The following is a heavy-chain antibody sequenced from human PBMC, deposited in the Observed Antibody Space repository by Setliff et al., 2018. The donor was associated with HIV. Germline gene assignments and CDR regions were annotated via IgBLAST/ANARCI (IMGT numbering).Heavy chain of an antibody. CDR1: GFTFSSYS. CDR3: ARYSLWDYYDTSGYHNWFDP. V-gene: IGHV3-21*01. Sequence: VRVRGSLRLSCAASGFTFSSYSMNWVRQAPGKGLEWVSSISSSGNYIYYADSVKGRFTISRDNAKNLLYLQMNSLRAEDTAVYYCARYSLWDYYDTSGYHNWFDPWRQGTLVTVS. D-gene: IGHD3-22*01. J-gene: IGHJ5*02. CDR2: ISSSGNYI.